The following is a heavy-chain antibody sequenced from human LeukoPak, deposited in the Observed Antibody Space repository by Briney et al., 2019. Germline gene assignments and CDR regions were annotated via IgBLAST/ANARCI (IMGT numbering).Heavy chain of an antibody. J-gene: IGHJ3*02. CDR2: ISSSSSYI. CDR3: ARDSTWFGESGAFDI. D-gene: IGHD3-10*01. V-gene: IGHV3-21*01. CDR1: GFSFSSYS. Sequence: GGSLRLSCAASGFSFSSYSMNWVRQAPGKGLECVSSISSSSSYIYYADSVKGRFTISRDNAKNSLYLQMNSLRAEDTAVYYCARDSTWFGESGAFDIWGQGTMVTVSS.